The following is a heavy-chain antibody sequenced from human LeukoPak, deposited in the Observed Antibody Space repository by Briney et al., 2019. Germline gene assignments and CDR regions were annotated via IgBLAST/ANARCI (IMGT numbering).Heavy chain of an antibody. Sequence: ASVKVSCKVSGYTLTGLSMHWVRQAPGKGLEWMGGFDPEDGETIYAQKFQGRVTMTEDTSTDTAYMELSSLRSEDTAVYYCATPRESYDILTGYPGFDYWGQGTLVTVSS. CDR1: GYTLTGLS. J-gene: IGHJ4*02. D-gene: IGHD3-9*01. CDR2: FDPEDGET. CDR3: ATPRESYDILTGYPGFDY. V-gene: IGHV1-24*01.